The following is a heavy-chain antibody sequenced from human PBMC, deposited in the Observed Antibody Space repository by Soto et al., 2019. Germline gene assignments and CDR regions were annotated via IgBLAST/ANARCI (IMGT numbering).Heavy chain of an antibody. Sequence: SETLSLTCTVSGGSIISYYCSFIRQPPLKGLEWIGYIYYSGSTNYNPSLKSRVTISVDTSKNQFSLKLSSVTAADTAVYYCARESRTDWFDPWGQGTLVTVSS. CDR1: GGSIISYY. V-gene: IGHV4-59*01. CDR3: ARESRTDWFDP. J-gene: IGHJ5*02. CDR2: IYYSGST.